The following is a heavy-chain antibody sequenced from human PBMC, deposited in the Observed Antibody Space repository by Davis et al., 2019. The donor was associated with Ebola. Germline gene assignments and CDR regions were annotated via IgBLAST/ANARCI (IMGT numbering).Heavy chain of an antibody. CDR3: ARGDYYGSGYGMDV. V-gene: IGHV3-21*01. J-gene: IGHJ6*02. CDR2: ISSSSSYI. CDR1: GFTFSSYS. Sequence: GESLKISCAASGFTFSSYSMNWVRQAPGKGLEWVSSISSSSSYIYYADSVKGRFTISRDNAKNSLYLQMNSLRAEDTAVYYCARGDYYGSGYGMDVWGQGTTVTVSS. D-gene: IGHD3-10*01.